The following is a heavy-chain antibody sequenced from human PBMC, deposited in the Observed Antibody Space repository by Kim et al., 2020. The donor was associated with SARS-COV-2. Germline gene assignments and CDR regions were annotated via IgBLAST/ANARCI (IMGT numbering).Heavy chain of an antibody. CDR2: IYYSGST. CDR3: ARLSSHYLVVRDY. Sequence: SETLSLTCTVSGGSISSSSYYWGWIRQPPGKGLEWIGSIYYSGSTYYNPSLKSRVTISVDTSKNQFSLKLSSVTAADTAVYYCARLSSHYLVVRDYWGQGTLVTVSS. CDR1: GGSISSSSYY. D-gene: IGHD3-22*01. J-gene: IGHJ4*02. V-gene: IGHV4-39*01.